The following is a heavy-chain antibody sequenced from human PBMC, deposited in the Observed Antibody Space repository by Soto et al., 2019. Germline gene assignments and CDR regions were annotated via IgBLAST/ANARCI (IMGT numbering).Heavy chain of an antibody. CDR3: ASCSSSWYVPFDY. CDR2: IYYSGST. Sequence: PSETLSLTCTVSGGSISSSSYYWGWIRQPPGKGLEWIGSIYYSGSTYYNPSLKSRVTISVDTSKNQFSLRLSSVTAADTAVYYCASCSSSWYVPFDYWGQGTLVTVSS. V-gene: IGHV4-39*01. D-gene: IGHD6-13*01. CDR1: GGSISSSSYY. J-gene: IGHJ4*02.